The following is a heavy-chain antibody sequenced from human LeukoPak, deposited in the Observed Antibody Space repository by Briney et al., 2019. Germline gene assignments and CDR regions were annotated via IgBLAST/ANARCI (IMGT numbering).Heavy chain of an antibody. V-gene: IGHV4-4*02. Sequence: MASETLSLTCAVSGGSISTDNWWHWIRQSPGKGLEWIAEIYHNGDVHYNPSLKSRVTMSVDTSKNQFSLKVNSVTAADTATYFCAREVAAGSYRGFDYWGQGTLVTVSS. J-gene: IGHJ4*01. D-gene: IGHD6-19*01. CDR1: GGSISTDNW. CDR2: IYHNGDV. CDR3: AREVAAGSYRGFDY.